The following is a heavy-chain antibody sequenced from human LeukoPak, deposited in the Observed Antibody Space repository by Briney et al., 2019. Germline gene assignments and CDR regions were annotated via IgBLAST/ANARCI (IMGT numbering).Heavy chain of an antibody. V-gene: IGHV1-46*01. CDR3: ARVGPGIAAAFGY. Sequence: ASVKVSCKASGYTFTSYYMHWVRQAPGQGLEWMGIINPSGGSTSYAQKFQGRVTMTRDTSTSTVYMELSRLRSDDTAVYYCARVGPGIAAAFGYWGQGTLVTVSS. D-gene: IGHD6-13*01. CDR1: GYTFTSYY. CDR2: INPSGGST. J-gene: IGHJ4*02.